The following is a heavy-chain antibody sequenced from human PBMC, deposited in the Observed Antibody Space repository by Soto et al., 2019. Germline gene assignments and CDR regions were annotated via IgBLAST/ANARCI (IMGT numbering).Heavy chain of an antibody. Sequence: AGGSLRLSCAASGFDFSNSWMHWVRQVPGKGLVWVSHINSDGSSTTYADSVKGRFTISRDNARTTVSLQLDSLRVEDTAVYYCARDKSYTLAVWGQGTTVTVSS. D-gene: IGHD4-4*01. CDR1: GFDFSNSW. J-gene: IGHJ6*02. CDR2: INSDGSST. CDR3: ARDKSYTLAV. V-gene: IGHV3-74*03.